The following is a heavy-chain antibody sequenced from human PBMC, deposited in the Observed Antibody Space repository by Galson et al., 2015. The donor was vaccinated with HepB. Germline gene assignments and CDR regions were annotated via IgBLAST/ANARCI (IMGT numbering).Heavy chain of an antibody. J-gene: IGHJ1*01. CDR3: ASSFDDETTIRLYGKYFQH. CDR2: ISSSGSTI. Sequence: SLRLSCAASGLTFSDYYMIWIRQAPGKGLEWVSYISSSGSTIYYADSVKGRFTISRDNAKNSLYLQMNSLRAEDTAVYYCASSFDDETTIRLYGKYFQHWGQGTLVTVSS. D-gene: IGHD4-11*01. CDR1: GLTFSDYY. V-gene: IGHV3-11*01.